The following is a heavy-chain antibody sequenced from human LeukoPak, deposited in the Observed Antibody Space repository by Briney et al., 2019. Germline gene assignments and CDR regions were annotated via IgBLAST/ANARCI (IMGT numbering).Heavy chain of an antibody. Sequence: KPGGSLRLSCAASGFTFSSYSMHWVRQAPGKGLEWVSSISASSSSIYYADSVKGRFTISRDNAKNSLYLQMNSLRADDTAVFYCARITPWIQYREYSMDVWGQGTTVTVSS. CDR1: GFTFSSYS. J-gene: IGHJ6*02. CDR2: ISASSSSI. V-gene: IGHV3-21*01. CDR3: ARITPWIQYREYSMDV. D-gene: IGHD5-18*01.